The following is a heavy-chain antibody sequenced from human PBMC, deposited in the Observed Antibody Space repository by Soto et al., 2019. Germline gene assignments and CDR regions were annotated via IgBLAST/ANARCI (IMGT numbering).Heavy chain of an antibody. CDR3: AREGSSSSEGYYYYYYMDV. V-gene: IGHV4-59*01. J-gene: IGHJ6*03. Sequence: SETLSLTCTVSGGSISSYYWSWIRQPPGKGLEWIGYIYYSGSTNYNPSLKSRVTISVDTSKNQFSLKLSSVTAADTAVYYCAREGSSSSEGYYYYYYMDVWGKGTTVTVSS. CDR2: IYYSGST. CDR1: GGSISSYY. D-gene: IGHD6-6*01.